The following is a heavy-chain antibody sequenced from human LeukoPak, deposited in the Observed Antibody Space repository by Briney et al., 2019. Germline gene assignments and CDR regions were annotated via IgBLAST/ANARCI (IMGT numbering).Heavy chain of an antibody. V-gene: IGHV4-59*01. J-gene: IGHJ6*03. CDR3: ARGSSPYYDFWSGYYSRPVYYMDV. D-gene: IGHD3-3*01. CDR1: GGSTSSYY. Sequence: SETLSLTCTVSGGSTSSYYWSWIRQPPGKGLEWIGYIYYSGSTNYNPSLKSRVTISVDTSKNQFSLKLSSVTAADTAVYYCARGSSPYYDFWSGYYSRPVYYMDVWGKGTTVTVSS. CDR2: IYYSGST.